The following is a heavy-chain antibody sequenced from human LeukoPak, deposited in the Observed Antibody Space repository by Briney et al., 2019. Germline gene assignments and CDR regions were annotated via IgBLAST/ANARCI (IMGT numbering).Heavy chain of an antibody. Sequence: ASVKVSCKTSGYTFTDYHTHWVRQAPGQGPEWMGWVNPNDGTTHYAQKFQGRVTMTRDMSVSTAYMELGSVRSDDTAVYYCARDSIAASGCYFDYWGQGTLVTVSS. J-gene: IGHJ4*02. CDR3: ARDSIAASGCYFDY. CDR2: VNPNDGTT. D-gene: IGHD6-13*01. V-gene: IGHV1-2*02. CDR1: GYTFTDYH.